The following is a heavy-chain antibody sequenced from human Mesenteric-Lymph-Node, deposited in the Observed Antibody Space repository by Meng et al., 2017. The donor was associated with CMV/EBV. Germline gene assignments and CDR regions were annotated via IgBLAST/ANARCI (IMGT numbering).Heavy chain of an antibody. V-gene: IGHV3-33*06. J-gene: IGHJ6*03. CDR1: GFIFSNYG. CDR3: AKDSRSLTGDYMDV. Sequence: GESLKISCAASGFIFSNYGMHWVRQAPGKGLEWVALIWYDGRDKYYGGSVKGRFAISRDNSKNTLFLQMNSLTAEDTAVYYCAKDSRSLTGDYMDVWGQGTTVTVSS. CDR2: IWYDGRDK. D-gene: IGHD3-9*01.